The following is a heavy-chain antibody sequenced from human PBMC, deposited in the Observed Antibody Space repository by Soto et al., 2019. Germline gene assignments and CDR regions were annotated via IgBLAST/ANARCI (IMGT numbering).Heavy chain of an antibody. J-gene: IGHJ4*02. CDR2: ISGSGGST. CDR3: AKGVYYYDSSGYHNYFDY. CDR1: GFTFSSYA. Sequence: LRLSFAASGFTFSSYAMSWVRQAPGKGLEWVSAISGSGGSTYYADSVKGRFTISRDNSKNTLYLQMNSLRAEDTAVYYCAKGVYYYDSSGYHNYFDYWGQGTLVTVSS. D-gene: IGHD3-22*01. V-gene: IGHV3-23*01.